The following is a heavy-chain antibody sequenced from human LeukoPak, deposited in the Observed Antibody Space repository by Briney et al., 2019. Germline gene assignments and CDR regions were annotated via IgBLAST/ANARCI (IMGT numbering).Heavy chain of an antibody. CDR3: ARDAHCTGIACYSPYNWFDP. Sequence: SETLSLTCTVSGASITSYYWSWIRQPPGKGLEWIGSIYFSGTTYYNPSLQSRVTISVDTAKNHFSLKLSSVTAADTATYYCARDAHCTGIACYSPYNWFDPWGQGTLVTVSS. CDR1: GASITSYY. V-gene: IGHV4-59*12. D-gene: IGHD2-15*01. J-gene: IGHJ5*02. CDR2: IYFSGTT.